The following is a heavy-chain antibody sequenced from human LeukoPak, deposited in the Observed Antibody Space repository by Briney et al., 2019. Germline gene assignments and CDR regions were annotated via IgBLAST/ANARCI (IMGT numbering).Heavy chain of an antibody. V-gene: IGHV1-69*13. CDR2: IIPIFGTA. CDR1: GGTFSSYA. Sequence: ASVKVSCKASGGTFSSYAISWVRQAPGQGLEWMGGIIPIFGTANYAQKFQGKVTITADESTSTAYMELSSLRSGDTAVYYCARDVRLAVAGIYYYYGMDVWGQGTTVTVSS. CDR3: ARDVRLAVAGIYYYYGMDV. D-gene: IGHD6-19*01. J-gene: IGHJ6*01.